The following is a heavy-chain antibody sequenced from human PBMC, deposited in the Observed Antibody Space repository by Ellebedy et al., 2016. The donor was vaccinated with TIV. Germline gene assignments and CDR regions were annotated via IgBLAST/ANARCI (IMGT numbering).Heavy chain of an antibody. Sequence: PGGSLRLSCAASGFTFSCCAMSWVRQTPGKGLEWVSVISNSGDTTYADYVKGRFTISRDNSKDTLFLQMNSLRAEDTGVYYCARPDNRGPVADTGAFDIWGQGTKVTVSS. CDR3: ARPDNRGPVADTGAFDI. CDR2: ISNSGDTT. V-gene: IGHV3-23*01. CDR1: GFTFSCCA. J-gene: IGHJ3*02. D-gene: IGHD6-19*01.